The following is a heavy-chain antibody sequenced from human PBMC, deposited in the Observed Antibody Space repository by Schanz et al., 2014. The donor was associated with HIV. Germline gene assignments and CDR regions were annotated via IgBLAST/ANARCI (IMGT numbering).Heavy chain of an antibody. J-gene: IGHJ4*02. V-gene: IGHV3-11*04. CDR1: GFTFTDNY. CDR3: ARGFQGFDY. Sequence: VQLVESGGGLVKPGGSLRLSCAASGFTFTDNYMSWIRQAPGKGLEWLSYISVNGATREYADSVKGRFTISRDNARTSLYLQMNSLRAEDTSVYYCARGFQGFDYWGQGTLVTVSS. D-gene: IGHD3-10*01. CDR2: ISVNGATR.